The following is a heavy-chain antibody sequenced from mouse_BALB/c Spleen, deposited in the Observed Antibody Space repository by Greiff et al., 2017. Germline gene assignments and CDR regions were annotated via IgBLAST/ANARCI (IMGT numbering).Heavy chain of an antibody. V-gene: IGHV5-6*01. CDR3: ARWDDYDGFAY. Sequence: EVQLVESGGDLVKPGGSLKLSCAASGFTFSSYGMSWVRQTPDKRLEWVATISSGGSYTYYPDSVKGRFTISRDNAKNTLYLQMSSLKSEDTAMYYCARWDDYDGFAYWGQGTLVTVSA. CDR2: ISSGGSYT. CDR1: GFTFSSYG. J-gene: IGHJ3*01. D-gene: IGHD2-4*01.